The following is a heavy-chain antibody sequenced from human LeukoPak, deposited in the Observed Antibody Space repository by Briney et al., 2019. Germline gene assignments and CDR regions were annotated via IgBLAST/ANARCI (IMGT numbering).Heavy chain of an antibody. CDR2: IYYTGST. D-gene: IGHD1-26*01. CDR3: ARHEWGGSLYYFDY. CDR1: GGSISSADFY. V-gene: IGHV4-30-4*08. J-gene: IGHJ4*02. Sequence: SETLSLTCTVSGGSISSADFYWAWIRQPPGKGLEWIGYIYYTGSTFYNPSLKSRVTISPDTSENKFSLRLTSVTAADTAAYYCARHEWGGSLYYFDYWGQGTLVTVSS.